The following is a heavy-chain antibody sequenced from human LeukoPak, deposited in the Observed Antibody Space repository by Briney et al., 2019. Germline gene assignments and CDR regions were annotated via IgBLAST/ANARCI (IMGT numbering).Heavy chain of an antibody. Sequence: GGSLRLSCAASGFTFSTDGLHWGRQAPGKGLEWVAVISFDDFNIYYADSVKGRFTISRDNAMDTLYLQMDSLTPEDTAVYYCARELRHYYYYMDVWGQETLVTVSS. D-gene: IGHD3-16*01. J-gene: IGHJ6*03. CDR2: ISFDDFNI. CDR1: GFTFSTDG. V-gene: IGHV3-30*03. CDR3: ARELRHYYYYMDV.